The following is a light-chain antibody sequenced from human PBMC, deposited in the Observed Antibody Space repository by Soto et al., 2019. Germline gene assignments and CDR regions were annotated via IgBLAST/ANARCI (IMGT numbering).Light chain of an antibody. CDR1: QTVSSNY. Sequence: EIVLTQSPGTLSLSPGETATLSCRASQTVSSNYVAWFHQKPGQAPRLLIYGASSRATGVPDRFSGSGSGRDFTLSISRLEPEDFAVYYCQQYGRSPYTFGHGTKVDIK. CDR2: GAS. V-gene: IGKV3-20*01. J-gene: IGKJ3*01. CDR3: QQYGRSPYT.